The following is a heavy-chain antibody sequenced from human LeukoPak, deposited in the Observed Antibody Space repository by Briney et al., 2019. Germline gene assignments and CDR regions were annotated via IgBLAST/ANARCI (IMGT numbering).Heavy chain of an antibody. CDR1: GFTFSSYAM. V-gene: IGHV4-4*02. D-gene: IGHD6-19*01. J-gene: IGHJ3*02. Sequence: GSLRLSCAASGFTFSSYAMSWVRQPPGKGLEWIGEIYHSGSTNYNPSLKSRVTMSVDTSKNQFSLKLSSVTAADTAVYYCAREGASSGLFGDDAFDIWGQGTMVTVSS. CDR2: IYHSGST. CDR3: AREGASSGLFGDDAFDI.